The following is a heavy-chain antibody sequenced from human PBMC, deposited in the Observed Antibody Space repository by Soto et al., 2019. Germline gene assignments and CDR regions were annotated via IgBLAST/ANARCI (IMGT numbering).Heavy chain of an antibody. CDR3: VRDAPSHQSIFDL. V-gene: IGHV1-2*02. CDR1: EYSFRDYY. D-gene: IGHD2-2*01. CDR2: INLNDGGT. Sequence: ASGTVSCKTSEYSFRDYYLHWLRQAPEQGLEWMGWINLNDGGTNSPRKFQGRVTMTRDKSITTVYMELSRLRSDDTAVYFCVRDAPSHQSIFDLWGPGTLVTVSS. J-gene: IGHJ4*02.